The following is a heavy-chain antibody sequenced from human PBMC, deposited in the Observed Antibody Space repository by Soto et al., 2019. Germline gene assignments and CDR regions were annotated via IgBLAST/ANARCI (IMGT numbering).Heavy chain of an antibody. CDR2: IFYNGST. V-gene: IGHV4-59*01. D-gene: IGHD2-8*02. CDR3: TRCTHYGTVGHYIYIDY. J-gene: IGHJ4*02. Sequence: SETLSLTCTVSGDSINSYFWTWIRQPPGKGLEWIGYIFYNGSTKYNPSLKSRITMSLDKPKNQFSLNLASVTAADTAVYYSTRCTHYGTVGHYIYIDYWGQGALVTVSS. CDR1: GDSINSYF.